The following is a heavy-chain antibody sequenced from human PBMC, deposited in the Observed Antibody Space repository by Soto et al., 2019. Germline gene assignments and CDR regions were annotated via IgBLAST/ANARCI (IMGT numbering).Heavy chain of an antibody. V-gene: IGHV1-18*01. CDR3: ARCYIVVVPAPMSASWSVA. D-gene: IGHD2-2*01. CDR2: ISAYNGNT. CDR1: GYTFTSYG. J-gene: IGHJ4*02. Sequence: GASVKVSCKASGYTFTSYGISWVRQAPGQGLEWMGWISAYNGNTNYAQKLQGRVTMTTDTSTSTAYMELRSLRSDDTAVYYCARCYIVVVPAPMSASWSVAWCKGTLVTVFS.